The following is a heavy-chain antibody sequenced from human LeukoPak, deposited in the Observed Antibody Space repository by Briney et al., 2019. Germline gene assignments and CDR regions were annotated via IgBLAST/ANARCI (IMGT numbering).Heavy chain of an antibody. D-gene: IGHD2-15*01. CDR3: ARADINYYGMDV. Sequence: TSETLSLTCTVSGGSITNYYWSWIRQPPWKGLEWIGYIYYTGTTNYNPSPKSRVTISGDTSKMQFSLKLSSVTAADTAVYYCARADINYYGMDVWGQGTTVTVSS. J-gene: IGHJ6*02. CDR2: IYYTGTT. CDR1: GGSITNYY. V-gene: IGHV4-59*08.